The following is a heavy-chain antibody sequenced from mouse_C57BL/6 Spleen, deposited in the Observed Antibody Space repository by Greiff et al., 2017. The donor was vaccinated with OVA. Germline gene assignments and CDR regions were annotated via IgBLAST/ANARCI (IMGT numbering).Heavy chain of an antibody. CDR1: GYAFSSSW. CDR3: ARSRDYYGSSYFDY. V-gene: IGHV1-82*01. D-gene: IGHD1-1*01. Sequence: QVQLQQPGPELVKPGASVKISCKASGYAFSSSWMNWVKQRPGKGLEWIGRIYPGDGDTNYNGKFKGKATLTADKSSSTAYMQLSSLTSEDSAVYFCARSRDYYGSSYFDYWGQGTTLTVSS. J-gene: IGHJ2*01. CDR2: IYPGDGDT.